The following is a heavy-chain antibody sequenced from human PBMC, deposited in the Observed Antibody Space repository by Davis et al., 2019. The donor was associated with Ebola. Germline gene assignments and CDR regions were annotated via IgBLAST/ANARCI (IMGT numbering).Heavy chain of an antibody. V-gene: IGHV1-2*04. CDR3: ARQVAGMWFDP. CDR2: INPNSGGT. J-gene: IGHJ5*02. CDR1: GYTFTGYY. Sequence: AASVKVSCKASGYTFTGYYMHWVRQAPGQGLEWMGWINPNSGGTNYAQKFQGWVTMTRDTSISTAYMELSRLRSDDTAVYYCARQVAGMWFDPWGQGTLVTVSS. D-gene: IGHD6-19*01.